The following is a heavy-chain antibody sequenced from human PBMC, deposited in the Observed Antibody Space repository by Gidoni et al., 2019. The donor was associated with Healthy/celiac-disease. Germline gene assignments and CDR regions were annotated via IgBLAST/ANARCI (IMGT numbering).Heavy chain of an antibody. CDR1: GGSISSYY. V-gene: IGHV4-4*07. CDR3: ARVEGKRIAVAGRDLSTHYFDY. CDR2: INTSGST. Sequence: QLQLQASGPGLAKPSETLSLTSTVAGGSISSYYWRWIRQPAGQGLEWIGRINTSGSTKYNPSLKRRVTTSVATDTTQFSLKLSSGTAADKAVYYCARVEGKRIAVAGRDLSTHYFDYWGQGTLVTVSS. J-gene: IGHJ4*02. D-gene: IGHD6-19*01.